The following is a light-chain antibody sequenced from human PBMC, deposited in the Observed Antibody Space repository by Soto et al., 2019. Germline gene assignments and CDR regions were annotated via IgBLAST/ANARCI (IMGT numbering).Light chain of an antibody. CDR1: NIAAKS. J-gene: IGLJ3*02. V-gene: IGLV3-21*02. CDR2: DDR. Sequence: SYELTQPPSVSVAPGQTARITCGGNNIAAKSVHWYQQKPGQAPVLVVYDDRDRPSGVPDRFSGSRSGTSASLAISGLQSDDEADYFCSTWDDSLNGWVFGGGTKLTVL. CDR3: STWDDSLNGWV.